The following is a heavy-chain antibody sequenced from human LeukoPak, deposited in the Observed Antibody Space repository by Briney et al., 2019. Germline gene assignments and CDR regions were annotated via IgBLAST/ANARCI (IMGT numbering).Heavy chain of an antibody. J-gene: IGHJ4*02. Sequence: QPGGSLRLSCAASGFTFSSYEMNWVRQAPGKGLEWVSYISSSSSTIYYADSVRGRFTISRDNAKNSLYLQMNSLRDEDTAVYYCARDLRAYNIVVVVAGEPFDYWGQGTLVTVSS. CDR3: ARDLRAYNIVVVVAGEPFDY. V-gene: IGHV3-48*03. CDR1: GFTFSSYE. D-gene: IGHD2-15*01. CDR2: ISSSSSTI.